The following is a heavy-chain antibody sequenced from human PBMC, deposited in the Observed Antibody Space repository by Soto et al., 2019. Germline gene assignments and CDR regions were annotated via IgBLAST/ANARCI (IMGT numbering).Heavy chain of an antibody. Sequence: EMQLVQSGGGLVQPGGSLRLSCVASRFNFSAAWLNWIRQAPGKGLEWVGRIKPKSEGETADYTAPVRGRFTISREDSQNTLHLQMDSLKTEDTAVYYCAAVPYSGGPTWGLGVLVTVSS. J-gene: IGHJ4*02. CDR3: AAVPYSGGPT. CDR1: RFNFSAAW. CDR2: IKPKSEGETA. V-gene: IGHV3-15*07. D-gene: IGHD6-19*01.